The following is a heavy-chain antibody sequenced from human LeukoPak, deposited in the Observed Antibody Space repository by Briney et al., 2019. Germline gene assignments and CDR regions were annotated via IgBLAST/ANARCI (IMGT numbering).Heavy chain of an antibody. J-gene: IGHJ6*04. CDR2: ISAYNGNT. V-gene: IGHV1-18*01. Sequence: ASVKVSCKASGYTFTSYGISWVRQAPGQGLEWMGWISAYNGNTNYAQKLQGRVAMTTDTSTSTAYMELRSLRSDDTAVYYCARNQYSGSYSPRDGMDVWGKGTTVTVSS. CDR3: ARNQYSGSYSPRDGMDV. D-gene: IGHD1-26*01. CDR1: GYTFTSYG.